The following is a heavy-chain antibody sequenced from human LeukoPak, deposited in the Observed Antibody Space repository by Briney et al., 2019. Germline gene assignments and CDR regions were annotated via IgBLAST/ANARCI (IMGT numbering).Heavy chain of an antibody. Sequence: SETLSLTCTVSSGSISSSSYYWGWIRQPPGKGLEWIGNIYYSGSTYCNPSLKSRVTISVDTSKNQFSLKLSSVTAADTAVYYCARHQPYSSGWYPDYWGQGTLVTVSS. CDR1: SGSISSSSYY. CDR3: ARHQPYSSGWYPDY. CDR2: IYYSGST. J-gene: IGHJ4*02. V-gene: IGHV4-39*01. D-gene: IGHD6-19*01.